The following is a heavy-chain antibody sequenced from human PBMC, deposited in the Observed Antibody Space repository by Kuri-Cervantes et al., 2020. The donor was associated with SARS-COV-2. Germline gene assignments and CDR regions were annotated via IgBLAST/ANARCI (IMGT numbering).Heavy chain of an antibody. D-gene: IGHD5-18*01. CDR3: ARESRYVYGEFDF. CDR1: GFTFSSYA. Sequence: GSLKISCAASGFTFSSYALSWVRQAPGKGLEWVSGISNSGGRTHYADSAKGRFTISRDNSKNTLYLEVNSLRAEDTAVYYCARESRYVYGEFDFWGQGTLVTVSS. CDR2: ISNSGGRT. V-gene: IGHV3-23*01. J-gene: IGHJ4*02.